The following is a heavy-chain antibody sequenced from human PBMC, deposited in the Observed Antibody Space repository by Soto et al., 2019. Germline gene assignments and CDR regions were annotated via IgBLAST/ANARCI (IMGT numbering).Heavy chain of an antibody. CDR2: IIPIFGTA. J-gene: IGHJ4*02. V-gene: IGHV1-69*01. D-gene: IGHD2-15*01. CDR3: AINEGRDVCNFDY. CDR1: GGIFTRYD. Sequence: QVQLVQSGAEVKKPGSSVKVSCKASGGIFTRYDIRWVRQAPGQGLEWMGAIIPIFGTANYAQKFQDRVTITADSSTSTAYMELSSLRSEDTAIYYCAINEGRDVCNFDYWGQGTLVTVSS.